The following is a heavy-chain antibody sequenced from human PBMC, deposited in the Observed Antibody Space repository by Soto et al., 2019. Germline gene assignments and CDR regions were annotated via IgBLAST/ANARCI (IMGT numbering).Heavy chain of an antibody. J-gene: IGHJ5*02. CDR1: GGSIRSISSY. CDR2: IYYSGST. Sequence: QLQLQESGPGLVKPSETLSLTCTVSGGSIRSISSYWGWIRQPPGKGLEWIGSIYYSGSTYYNPSLKSRVTIPVDKSKHQVSLKLSSVTAADTAVYYCAKSRADPNWFDTWGQGTLVTVPS. V-gene: IGHV4-39*01. CDR3: AKSRADPNWFDT.